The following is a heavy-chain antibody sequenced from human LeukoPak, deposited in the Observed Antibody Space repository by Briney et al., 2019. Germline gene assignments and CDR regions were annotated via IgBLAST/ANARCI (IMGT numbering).Heavy chain of an antibody. CDR3: ARDRGSFKRGDAFDI. V-gene: IGHV3-48*02. CDR2: ISTTTFTI. Sequence: PGGSLRLSCAASGFTLSSYSMNWVRQAPGKGLGWVSYISTTTFTIYYADSVKGRFTISRDDAKNSLYLQMNSLRDEDTAVYFCARDRGSFKRGDAFDIWGQGTMVTVSS. J-gene: IGHJ3*02. CDR1: GFTLSSYS. D-gene: IGHD1-26*01.